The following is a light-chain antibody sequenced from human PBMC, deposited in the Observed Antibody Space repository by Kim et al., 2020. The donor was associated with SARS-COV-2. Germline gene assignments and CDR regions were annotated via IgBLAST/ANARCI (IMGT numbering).Light chain of an antibody. J-gene: IGLJ3*02. V-gene: IGLV3-25*03. Sequence: QTARCSCLGDALPKQYAYWFQQKPGQAPVVLIYEDTERPSGIPERFSGSTSGTTVTLTISAVQAEDEADYYCQSADSSDTFWVFGGGTQLTVL. CDR2: EDT. CDR3: QSADSSDTFWV. CDR1: ALPKQY.